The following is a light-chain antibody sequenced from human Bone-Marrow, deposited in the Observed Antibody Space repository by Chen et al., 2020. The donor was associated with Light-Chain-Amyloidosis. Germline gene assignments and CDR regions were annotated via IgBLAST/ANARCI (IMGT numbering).Light chain of an antibody. Sequence: SYELTQPPSVSVSPGQTARITCSGDDLPTKYAYWYQQKPGQAPVLVIHRDTERPSGISERFSGSSSGRTATFTISGVQAEDEADYHCQSADSRGTYEVIFGGGTKLTVL. J-gene: IGLJ2*01. CDR3: QSADSRGTYEVI. CDR2: RDT. CDR1: DLPTKY. V-gene: IGLV3-25*03.